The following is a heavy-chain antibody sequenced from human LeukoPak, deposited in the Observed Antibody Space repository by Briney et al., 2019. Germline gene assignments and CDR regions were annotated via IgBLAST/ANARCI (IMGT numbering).Heavy chain of an antibody. V-gene: IGHV4-39*01. CDR1: GGSISSSSYY. CDR2: IYYSGST. CDR3: ARPYSSSSSWGFDY. J-gene: IGHJ4*02. D-gene: IGHD6-6*01. Sequence: PSETLSLTCTVSGGSISSSSYYWGWIRQPLGKGLEWIGSIYYSGSTYYNPSLKSRVTISVDTSKNQFSLKLSSVTAADTAVYYCARPYSSSSSWGFDYWGQGTLVTVSS.